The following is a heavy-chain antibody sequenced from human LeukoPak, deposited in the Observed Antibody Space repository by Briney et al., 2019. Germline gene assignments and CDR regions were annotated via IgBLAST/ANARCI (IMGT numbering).Heavy chain of an antibody. D-gene: IGHD6-13*01. CDR1: GFPFSSYW. V-gene: IGHV3-7*01. CDR2: IKEDGSEK. Sequence: GSLRLSCAASGFPFSSYWMSWVRQAPGKGLEWVANIKEDGSEKYVDSVKGRFTISRDNAKNSLYLQMNSLRAEDTAVYYCASEQLGSTWGQGTLVTVSS. J-gene: IGHJ4*02. CDR3: ASEQLGST.